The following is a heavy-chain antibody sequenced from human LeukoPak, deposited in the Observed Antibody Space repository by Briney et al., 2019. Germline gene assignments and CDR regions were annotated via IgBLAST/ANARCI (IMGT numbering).Heavy chain of an antibody. Sequence: GGSLRLSCAASGFTFSSYAMSWVRQAPGKGLEWVSAISGSGGSTYYADSVKGRFTISRDNSKNTLYLQMNSLRAEDTAVYYCAKEREQNGHYTNGQFDYRGQGSMVSVSS. CDR1: GFTFSSYA. D-gene: IGHD4-17*01. V-gene: IGHV3-23*01. CDR2: ISGSGGST. CDR3: AKEREQNGHYTNGQFDY. J-gene: IGHJ4*02.